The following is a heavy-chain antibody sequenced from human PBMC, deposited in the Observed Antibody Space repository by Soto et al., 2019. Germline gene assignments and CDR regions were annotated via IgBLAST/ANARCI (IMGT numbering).Heavy chain of an antibody. CDR3: AKALNSYDSSGYGDAFDI. J-gene: IGHJ3*02. V-gene: IGHV3-23*01. Sequence: GESLRLSCAASGFTFSSYAMSWVRQAPGKGLEWVSAISGSGGSTYYADSVKGRFTISRDNSKNTLYLQMNSLIAADKAVYYCAKALNSYDSSGYGDAFDIWGQGTMVTVSS. D-gene: IGHD3-22*01. CDR1: GFTFSSYA. CDR2: ISGSGGST.